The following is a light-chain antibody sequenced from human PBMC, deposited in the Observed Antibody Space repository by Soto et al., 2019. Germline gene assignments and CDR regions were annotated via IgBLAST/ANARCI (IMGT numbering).Light chain of an antibody. J-gene: IGKJ2*01. CDR3: LQDYNHPFT. V-gene: IGKV1-6*01. Sequence: AIQMTQSPSSLSASVGDRVTITCRASQDIRNELGWFQQKPGKAPRLLIYGASILQSGVPSRFSGSGSGTDFTLTISSLQPEDFANYCYLQDYNHPFTFGQGTKLEIK. CDR1: QDIRNE. CDR2: GAS.